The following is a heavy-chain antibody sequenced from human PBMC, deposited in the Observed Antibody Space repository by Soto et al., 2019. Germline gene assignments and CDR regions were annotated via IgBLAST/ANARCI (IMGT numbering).Heavy chain of an antibody. CDR1: GGTFSSYA. CDR2: IIPIFGTA. D-gene: IGHD6-6*01. V-gene: IGHV1-69*13. Sequence: SVKVSCKASGGTFSSYAISWVRQAPGQGLEWMGGIIPIFGTANYAQKFQGRVTITADESTSTAYMELSSLRSEDTAVYYCARQLLAARLYYGMDVWGQGTTVTVSS. CDR3: ARQLLAARLYYGMDV. J-gene: IGHJ6*02.